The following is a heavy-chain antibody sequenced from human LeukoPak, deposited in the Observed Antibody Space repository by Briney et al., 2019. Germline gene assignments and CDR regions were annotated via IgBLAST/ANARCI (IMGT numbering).Heavy chain of an antibody. CDR3: ARVRMGNGMDV. D-gene: IGHD7-27*01. CDR1: GGSISSYY. Sequence: SETLSLTCTVSGGSISSYYWSWIRQPPGKGLEWIGYIYYSGSTNYNPSLKSRVTISVDTSKNQFSLKLSSVTAADTAVYYCARVRMGNGMDVWGKGTTVTVSS. J-gene: IGHJ6*04. CDR2: IYYSGST. V-gene: IGHV4-59*12.